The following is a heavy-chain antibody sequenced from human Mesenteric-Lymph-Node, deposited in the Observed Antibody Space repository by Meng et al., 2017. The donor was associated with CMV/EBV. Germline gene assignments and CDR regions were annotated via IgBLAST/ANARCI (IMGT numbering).Heavy chain of an antibody. Sequence: GGSLRLSCAASGFTFSRFWRSGVRQAPGKGLEWVASIKQDGSVKYYVDSVKGRFTISRDNAKNSLYLQMNSLRSEDTAVYFCATRDSGDYGSGSYYPYWGQGTLVTVSS. D-gene: IGHD3-10*01. V-gene: IGHV3-7*01. J-gene: IGHJ4*02. CDR2: IKQDGSVK. CDR3: ATRDSGDYGSGSYYPY. CDR1: GFTFSRFW.